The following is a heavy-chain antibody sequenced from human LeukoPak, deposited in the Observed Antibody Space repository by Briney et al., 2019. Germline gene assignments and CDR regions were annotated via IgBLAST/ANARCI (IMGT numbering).Heavy chain of an antibody. CDR2: ISWNSGSI. D-gene: IGHD6-19*01. J-gene: IGHJ4*02. CDR3: AKANRRHYTSGPNPDSLH. Sequence: GGSLRLSCAVSGFIFNNYAMRWVRQPPGKGLEWVSGISWNSGSIDYADSVKGRFTISRDNAKNSLYLQMNSLRVEDTAFYYCAKANRRHYTSGPNPDSLHWGQGALVTVSS. V-gene: IGHV3-9*01. CDR1: GFIFNNYA.